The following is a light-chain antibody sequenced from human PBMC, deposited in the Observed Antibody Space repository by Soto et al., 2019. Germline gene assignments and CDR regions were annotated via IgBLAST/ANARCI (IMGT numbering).Light chain of an antibody. CDR3: QQYNSYS. Sequence: IQLTQSPSSLSASVGDRVTITCRASQGISSYLAWYQQKPGKAPKLLIYAASTLQSGVPSRFSGSGSGTDFTLTISSLQPDDFATYYCQQYNSYSFGQGTEVDIK. CDR1: QGISSY. J-gene: IGKJ1*01. CDR2: AAS. V-gene: IGKV1-9*01.